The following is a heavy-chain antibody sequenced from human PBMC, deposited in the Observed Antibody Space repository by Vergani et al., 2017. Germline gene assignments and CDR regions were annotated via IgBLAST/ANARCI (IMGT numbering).Heavy chain of an antibody. CDR3: ARVSGSGSSPPDYYYYGMDV. CDR1: GGSISSYY. CDR2: IYYSGST. J-gene: IGHJ6*02. V-gene: IGHV4-59*01. Sequence: QVQLQESGPGLVKPSETLSLTCTVSGGSISSYYWSWIRQPPGKGLEWIGYIYYSGSTNCNPSLKSRVTISVDTSKNQFSLKLSSVTAADTAVYYCARVSGSGSSPPDYYYYGMDVWGQGTTVTVSS. D-gene: IGHD3-10*01.